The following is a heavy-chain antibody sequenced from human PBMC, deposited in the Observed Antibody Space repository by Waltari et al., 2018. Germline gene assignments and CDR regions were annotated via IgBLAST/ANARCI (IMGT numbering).Heavy chain of an antibody. J-gene: IGHJ3*02. Sequence: QVQLQESGPGLVKPSETLSLTCAVSGYSISSGYYWGWIRQPPGKGLEWIGSIYHSGSTYYNPALKSRVTISVDTSKNQFALKLSSVTAADTAVYYCARDQPRITIFGVANDAFDIWGQGTMVTVSS. CDR2: IYHSGST. D-gene: IGHD3-3*01. V-gene: IGHV4-38-2*02. CDR1: GYSISSGYY. CDR3: ARDQPRITIFGVANDAFDI.